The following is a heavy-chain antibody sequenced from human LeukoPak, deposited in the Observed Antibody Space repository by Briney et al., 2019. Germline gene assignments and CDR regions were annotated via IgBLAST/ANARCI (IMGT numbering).Heavy chain of an antibody. J-gene: IGHJ3*02. V-gene: IGHV1-18*01. CDR2: ISAYNGNT. D-gene: IGHD6-19*01. CDR1: GYTFTSYG. Sequence: ASVKVSCKASGYTFTSYGISWVRQAPGQGLEWMGWISAYNGNTNYAQKLQGRVTMTTDTSTSTAYMELRSLRSDDTAVYYCASRYSSGAYDAFDIWGQGTMVTVSS. CDR3: ASRYSSGAYDAFDI.